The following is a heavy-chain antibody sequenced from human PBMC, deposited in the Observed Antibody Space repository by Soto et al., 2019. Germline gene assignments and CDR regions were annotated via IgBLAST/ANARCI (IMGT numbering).Heavy chain of an antibody. D-gene: IGHD3-3*01. CDR2: ISDSGGST. CDR1: GFTFSSYA. V-gene: IGHV3-23*01. J-gene: IGHJ6*02. CDR3: ARSGSYSYYYYAMDV. Sequence: EVQLLESGGGLVQPGGSLRLSCAASGFTFSSYAMSWVRQAPGKGLEWVSVISDSGGSTYYADSVRGRFTISRDNSKNTLYLQMNSLRAEDTALYYCARSGSYSYYYYAMDVWGQGTTVTVSS.